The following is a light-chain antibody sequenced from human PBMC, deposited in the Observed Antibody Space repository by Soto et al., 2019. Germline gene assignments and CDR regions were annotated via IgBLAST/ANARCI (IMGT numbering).Light chain of an antibody. Sequence: DIPMTQSPSSLSASVGDRVTITCRASQSISSYLNWYQQKPGKAPKLLIYAASSLQSGVPSRFSRRGSGTDFTLTISSLQPEDFATYYCQQSYSTPPFTFGPGTKVDIK. CDR2: AAS. J-gene: IGKJ3*01. CDR1: QSISSY. CDR3: QQSYSTPPFT. V-gene: IGKV1-39*01.